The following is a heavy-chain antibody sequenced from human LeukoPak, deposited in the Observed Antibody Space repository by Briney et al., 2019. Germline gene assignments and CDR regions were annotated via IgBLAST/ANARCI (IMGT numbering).Heavy chain of an antibody. CDR3: ARGEAAAAADWYFDL. CDR1: GGSISSSSYY. CDR2: IYYSGST. Sequence: SETLSLTCTVSGGSISSSSYYWGWIRHPPGKGLEWIGSIYYSGSTYYNPSLKSRVTISVDTSKNKFSLKLSSVTAADTAVYYCARGEAAAAADWYFDLWGRGTLVTVSS. V-gene: IGHV4-39*07. D-gene: IGHD6-13*01. J-gene: IGHJ2*01.